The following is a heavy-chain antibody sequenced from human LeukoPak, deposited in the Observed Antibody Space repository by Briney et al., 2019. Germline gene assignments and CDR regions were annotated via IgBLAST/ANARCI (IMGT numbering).Heavy chain of an antibody. D-gene: IGHD3-10*01. CDR3: AKDDYYGSGKPGYYYYGMDV. J-gene: IGHJ6*02. Sequence: GGSLRLSCAASGFTFSSYAMSWVRQAPGKGLEWVSAISGSGGSTYYADSVKGRFTISRDNSKNTLYLQMNSLRAEDTAVYYCAKDDYYGSGKPGYYYYGMDVWGQGTTVTVSS. CDR1: GFTFSSYA. CDR2: ISGSGGST. V-gene: IGHV3-23*01.